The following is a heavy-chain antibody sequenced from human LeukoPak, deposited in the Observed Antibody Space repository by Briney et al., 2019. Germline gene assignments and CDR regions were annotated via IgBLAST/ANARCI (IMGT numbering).Heavy chain of an antibody. CDR1: GFTFSSYW. J-gene: IGHJ4*02. D-gene: IGHD5-18*01. Sequence: GGSLRLSCAASGFTFSSYWMSWVRQAPGKGLEWVANIKQDGGDKYYVDSAKGRFTISRDNAKNSLYLQMNSLRAEDTAVYYCARGGYTYGVRPFWDQGTLVTVSS. CDR3: ARGGYTYGVRPF. V-gene: IGHV3-7*01. CDR2: IKQDGGDK.